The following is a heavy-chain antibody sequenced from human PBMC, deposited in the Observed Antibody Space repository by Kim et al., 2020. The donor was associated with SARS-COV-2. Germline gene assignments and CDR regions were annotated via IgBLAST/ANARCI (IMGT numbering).Heavy chain of an antibody. Sequence: GGSLRLSCAASGFTFSSYAMHWVRQAPGKGLEWVAVISNDGSNKYYADSVKGRFTISRDYSKSTLYLQMNGLRPEDMAVYYCATVNSDWAWAFDMWGQGTKVTVSS. D-gene: IGHD2-15*01. CDR2: ISNDGSNK. CDR3: ATVNSDWAWAFDM. CDR1: GFTFSSYA. J-gene: IGHJ3*02. V-gene: IGHV3-30-3*01.